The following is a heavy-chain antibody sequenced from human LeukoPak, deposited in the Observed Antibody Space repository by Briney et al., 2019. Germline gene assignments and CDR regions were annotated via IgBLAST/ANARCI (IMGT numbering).Heavy chain of an antibody. D-gene: IGHD1-26*01. CDR3: ARVEWELLSLDY. V-gene: IGHV3-33*01. CDR1: GFTFSSYG. J-gene: IGHJ4*02. CDR2: IWYDGSNK. Sequence: GRSLRLSCAASGFTFSSYGMHWVRQAPGKGLEWVAVIWYDGSNKYYADSVKGRFTISRDNSKNTLYLQMNSLRAEDTAVYYCARVEWELLSLDYWGQGTLVTVSS.